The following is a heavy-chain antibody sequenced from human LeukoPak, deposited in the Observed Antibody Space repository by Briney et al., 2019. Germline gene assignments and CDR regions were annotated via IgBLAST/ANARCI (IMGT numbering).Heavy chain of an antibody. CDR1: GGAISSYY. CDR3: ARGDYYDSSGYYYAPAYYFDY. Sequence: PSETLSLTCTVSGGAISSYYWSWIRQPPGKGLEWIGYIYYSGSTNYNPSLKSRVTISVDTSKNQFSLKLSSVTAADTAVYYCARGDYYDSSGYYYAPAYYFDYWGQGTLVTVSS. CDR2: IYYSGST. J-gene: IGHJ4*02. V-gene: IGHV4-59*01. D-gene: IGHD3-22*01.